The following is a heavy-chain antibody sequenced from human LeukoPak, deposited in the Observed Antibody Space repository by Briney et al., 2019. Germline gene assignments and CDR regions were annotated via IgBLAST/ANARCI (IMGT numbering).Heavy chain of an antibody. J-gene: IGHJ4*02. CDR3: ARQPIVIVPAAPDY. Sequence: PSETLSLTCTVSGGSISSSSYYWGWLRQPPGKGLEWIGTISYSGNTYYNPSLKSRVTISGDTSKNQFALKLSSVTAADTAVYYCARQPIVIVPAAPDYWGQGTLVTVSS. V-gene: IGHV4-39*01. CDR1: GGSISSSSYY. D-gene: IGHD2-2*01. CDR2: ISYSGNT.